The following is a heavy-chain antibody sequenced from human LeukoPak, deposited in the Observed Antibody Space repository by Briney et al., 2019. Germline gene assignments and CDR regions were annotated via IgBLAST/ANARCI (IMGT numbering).Heavy chain of an antibody. CDR2: IKQDGSEK. V-gene: IGHV3-7*01. J-gene: IGHJ4*02. CDR3: ARDVGPYYYDGGFDY. D-gene: IGHD3-22*01. Sequence: GGSLRLSCAASGFTFSSYWMSWVRQAPGKGLEWMANIKQDGSEKYYVDSVKGRFTISRDNAKSSLYLQMNSLRAEDTAVYYCARDVGPYYYDGGFDYWGQGTLVTVSS. CDR1: GFTFSSYW.